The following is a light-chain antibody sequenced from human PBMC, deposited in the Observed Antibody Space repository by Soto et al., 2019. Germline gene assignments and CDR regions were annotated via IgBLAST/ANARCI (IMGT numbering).Light chain of an antibody. Sequence: EIVMTQSPATLSVSPGERATLSCRASQSVSSNLAWYQQKPGQAPRLLIYGASTRATGIPARFSGSGSGAEFTLTISSLQSEDFAVYYCQRYNNWPPATFGQGTKV. CDR1: QSVSSN. CDR3: QRYNNWPPAT. CDR2: GAS. V-gene: IGKV3-15*01. J-gene: IGKJ1*01.